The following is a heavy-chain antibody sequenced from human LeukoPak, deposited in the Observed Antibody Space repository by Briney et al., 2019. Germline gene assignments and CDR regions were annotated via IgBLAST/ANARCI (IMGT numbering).Heavy chain of an antibody. Sequence: PAETLSLTYTVCGGSISSWYWRGLRQPPGKGLEWGGYIYYSGSTKYNPSLKRRVTISVGKSKNHFTLKLSSVTAADTAVYYCARVERTWFDPWGQGALVTVSS. D-gene: IGHD1-1*01. V-gene: IGHV4-59*01. CDR3: ARVERTWFDP. CDR1: GGSISSWY. CDR2: IYYSGST. J-gene: IGHJ5*02.